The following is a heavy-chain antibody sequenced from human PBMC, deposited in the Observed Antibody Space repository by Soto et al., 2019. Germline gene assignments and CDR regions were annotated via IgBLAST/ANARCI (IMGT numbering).Heavy chain of an antibody. J-gene: IGHJ4*02. CDR3: ARRGAVAGLHY. CDR1: GFTFSSYW. Sequence: GGSLRLSCAASGFTFSSYWMHWVRQAPGKGLVWVSRINSDRSSTSYADSVKGRFTISRDNAKNTLYLQMSSLRAEDTAIYYCARRGAVAGLHYWGQGTLVTVSS. CDR2: INSDRSST. V-gene: IGHV3-74*01. D-gene: IGHD6-19*01.